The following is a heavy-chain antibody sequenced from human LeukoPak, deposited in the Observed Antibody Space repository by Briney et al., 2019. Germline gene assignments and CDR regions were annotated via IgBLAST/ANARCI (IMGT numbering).Heavy chain of an antibody. J-gene: IGHJ4*02. D-gene: IGHD3-10*01. V-gene: IGHV3-21*01. CDR1: GFTFSSYS. Sequence: GGSLRLSCAASGFTFSSYSMNWVRQAPGKGLEWVSSISSSSSYIYYADSVKGRFTISRDNAKNSLYLQMNSLRAEDTAVYYCARVSFGSQGDFDYWGQGTLVTVSS. CDR3: ARVSFGSQGDFDY. CDR2: ISSSSSYI.